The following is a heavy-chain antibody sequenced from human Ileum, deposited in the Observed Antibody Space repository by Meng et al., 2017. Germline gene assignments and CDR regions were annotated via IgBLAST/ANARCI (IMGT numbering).Heavy chain of an antibody. CDR1: GGSFSGYY. CDR2: INHSGST. CDR3: SRTSYYDNSGYYPG. V-gene: IGHV4-34*01. D-gene: IGHD3-22*01. Sequence: QGQLQQWGAGRLKPSETLCLTCAVYGGSFSGYYWGWIRQPPGKGLEWIGEINHSGSTNYNPSLKSQVTISVDTSKNQFSLKLSSVTAADTAVYYCSRTSYYDNSGYYPGWGQGTLVTVSS. J-gene: IGHJ4*02.